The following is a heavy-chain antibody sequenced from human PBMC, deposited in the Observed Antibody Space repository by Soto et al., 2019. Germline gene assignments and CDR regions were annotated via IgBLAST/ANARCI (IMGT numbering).Heavy chain of an antibody. D-gene: IGHD6-19*01. V-gene: IGHV3-74*01. CDR2: INSDGSTT. J-gene: IGHJ4*02. Sequence: GGCMRLSCAAYRFSFSCYWMLCVRQVAGKGLVWISSINSDGSTTSNVDPVKGRFTISRDNAKNTQYLKMNSLRAEDTAVYYCASTGTIQVAEIVYYWGQGALVTVSS. CDR3: ASTGTIQVAEIVYY. CDR1: RFSFSCYW.